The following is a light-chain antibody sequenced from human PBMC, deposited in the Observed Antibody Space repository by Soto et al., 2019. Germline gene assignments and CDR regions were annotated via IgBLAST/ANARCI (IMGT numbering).Light chain of an antibody. CDR1: SSDVGGYNY. CDR2: DVS. J-gene: IGLJ1*01. CDR3: SSYAGSTRYV. V-gene: IGLV2-11*01. Sequence: QSALTQPRSVSGSPGQSVTISCTGTSSDVGGYNYVSWYQQHPGKAPKVMIYDVSERPSGVSDRFSGSKSGNTASLTISGLQAEDEADYYCSSYAGSTRYVLGTGTKLTVL.